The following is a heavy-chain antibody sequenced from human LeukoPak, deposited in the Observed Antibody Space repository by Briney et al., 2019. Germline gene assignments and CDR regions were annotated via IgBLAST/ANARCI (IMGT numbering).Heavy chain of an antibody. V-gene: IGHV3-23*01. CDR2: LSGPGSNT. J-gene: IGHJ4*02. CDR3: AKDNIVGTTRDYFDY. CDR1: GFTFSTYA. Sequence: PGGSLRLSCTASGFTFSTYAVRWVRQAPGKGLVWVSSLSGPGSNTYYADPVKGRFTISRDNSKNTLYLQMNSLRAEDTAVYYCAKDNIVGTTRDYFDYGGQGTLVTVSS. D-gene: IGHD1-26*01.